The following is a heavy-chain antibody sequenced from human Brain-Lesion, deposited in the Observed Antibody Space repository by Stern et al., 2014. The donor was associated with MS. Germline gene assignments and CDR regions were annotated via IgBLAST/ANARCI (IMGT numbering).Heavy chain of an antibody. CDR1: GGSISSSTYY. CDR3: ARHDSVPRPSQLYSARDRGPGYFDY. CDR2: IYYSGFT. J-gene: IGHJ4*02. D-gene: IGHD1-26*01. Sequence: QLVESGPGLVKPSETLSLPCTVSGGSISSSTYYWAWIRQPPGKGLEWIGDIYYSGFTSHNPSLKSRITLSDYMPKNQFFLTLSSVTAADTAIYYCARHDSVPRPSQLYSARDRGPGYFDYWGQGTLVTVSS. V-gene: IGHV4-39*01.